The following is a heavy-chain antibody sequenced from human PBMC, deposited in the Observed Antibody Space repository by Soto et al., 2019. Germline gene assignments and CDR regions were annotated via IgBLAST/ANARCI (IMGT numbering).Heavy chain of an antibody. V-gene: IGHV4-4*07. CDR1: CGSIISYY. CDR3: ARDSLPEGGAAFDY. J-gene: IGHJ4*02. Sequence: SETLSLTCTFSCGSIISYYWSWIRQPAGKGLEWIGRIYTSGSTNYNPSLKSRVTMSVDTSKNQFSLKLSSVTAADTAVYYCARDSLPEGGAAFDYWGQGTLVTVSS. CDR2: IYTSGST. D-gene: IGHD1-26*01.